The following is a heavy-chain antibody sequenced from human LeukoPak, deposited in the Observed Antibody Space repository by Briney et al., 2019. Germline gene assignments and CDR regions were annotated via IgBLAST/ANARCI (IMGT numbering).Heavy chain of an antibody. Sequence: SETLSLTCTVSVGSISSYYWSWIRQPRGKGLEWIGYIYYSGSTNYNPSLKSRVTISVDTSKNQFSLKLSSVTAADTAVYYCARHGLPPLWFGELLLSSYFDYWGQGTLVTVSS. V-gene: IGHV4-59*08. J-gene: IGHJ4*02. CDR3: ARHGLPPLWFGELLLSSYFDY. CDR1: VGSISSYY. CDR2: IYYSGST. D-gene: IGHD3-10*01.